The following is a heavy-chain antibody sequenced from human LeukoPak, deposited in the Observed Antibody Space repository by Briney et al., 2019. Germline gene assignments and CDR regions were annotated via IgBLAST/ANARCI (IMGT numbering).Heavy chain of an antibody. J-gene: IGHJ4*02. CDR1: GGSVSSSSAY. CDR2: IYYSKNT. V-gene: IGHV4-39*01. CDR3: VSPRGFSYGYFDY. D-gene: IGHD5-18*01. Sequence: SETLSLTCTVSGGSVSSSSAYWGWIRQPPGKGLEWIGSIYYSKNTYYNPSLKSRVTISADTSKNQFSLTLGSVSATDTAVYYCVSPRGFSYGYFDYWGQGTLVTVSS.